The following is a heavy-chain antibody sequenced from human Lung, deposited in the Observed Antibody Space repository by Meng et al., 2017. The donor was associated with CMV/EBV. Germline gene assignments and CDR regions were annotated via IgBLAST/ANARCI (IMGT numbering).Heavy chain of an antibody. CDR3: ARVVGLHFDY. CDR1: GLSVSSKY. CDR2: IYSNNNT. J-gene: IGHJ4*02. D-gene: IGHD1-26*01. Sequence: GESLKISCAASGLSVSSKYMSWVRQAPGKGLEWVSVIYSNNNTYYADSVKGRFTISRDNSKNTLYFQMNSLRAEDTAVYYCARVVGLHFDYWGQGTLVTVYS. V-gene: IGHV3-53*01.